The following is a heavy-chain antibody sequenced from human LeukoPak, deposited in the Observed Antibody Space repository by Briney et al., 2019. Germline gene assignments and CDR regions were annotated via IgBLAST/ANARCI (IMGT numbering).Heavy chain of an antibody. CDR1: GFTFSSYA. D-gene: IGHD3-16*01. CDR2: ISGSGGLT. Sequence: GGSLRLSCAASGFTFSSYAMSWARQAPGKGLEWVSGISGSGGLTYYADSVKGRFTISRDNSKNTLFLQMNNLRAEDTAVYYCAKGGTSMGEFDYWGQGTLVIVSS. V-gene: IGHV3-23*01. CDR3: AKGGTSMGEFDY. J-gene: IGHJ4*02.